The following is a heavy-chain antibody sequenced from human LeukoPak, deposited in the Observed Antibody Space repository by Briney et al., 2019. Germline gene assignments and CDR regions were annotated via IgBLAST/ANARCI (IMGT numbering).Heavy chain of an antibody. D-gene: IGHD4-17*01. CDR3: ARGYGDYTPIDY. J-gene: IGHJ4*02. V-gene: IGHV4-59*01. CDR1: GGSISSYY. Sequence: SETLSLTCTASGGSISSYYWSWIRQPPGKGLEWIGYIYYSGGTNYNPSLKSRVTISVDTSKNQFSLKLSSVTAADTAVYYCARGYGDYTPIDYWGQGTLVTVSS. CDR2: IYYSGGT.